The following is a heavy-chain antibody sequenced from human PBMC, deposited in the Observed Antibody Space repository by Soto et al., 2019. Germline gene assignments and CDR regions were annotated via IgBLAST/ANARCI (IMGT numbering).Heavy chain of an antibody. V-gene: IGHV3-33*01. J-gene: IGHJ6*03. CDR2: IWYDGSNK. D-gene: IGHD4-17*01. Sequence: GGSLRLSCAASGFTFSSYGMHWVRQAPGKGLEWVAVIWYDGSNKYYADSVKGRFTISRDNSKNTLYLQMNSLRAEDTAVYYCATLVGDYEMGGLRYYYYMDVWGKGTTVTVSS. CDR1: GFTFSSYG. CDR3: ATLVGDYEMGGLRYYYYMDV.